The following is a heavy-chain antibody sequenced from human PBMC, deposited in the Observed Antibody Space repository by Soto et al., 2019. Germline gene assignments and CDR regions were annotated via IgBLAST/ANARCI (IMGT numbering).Heavy chain of an antibody. CDR3: ARDGVGTTTYFGYFDY. CDR1: AVTFTGFG. Sequence: GGSLRLSCAASAVTFTGFGMHWVRQAPGKGLEWVAVIRFDGSNTYYADSVKGRFTISRDNPKNMLYLQMNCLRAEDTAIYYCARDGVGTTTYFGYFDYWGLGTLVTVSS. V-gene: IGHV3-33*01. CDR2: IRFDGSNT. J-gene: IGHJ4*02. D-gene: IGHD1-26*01.